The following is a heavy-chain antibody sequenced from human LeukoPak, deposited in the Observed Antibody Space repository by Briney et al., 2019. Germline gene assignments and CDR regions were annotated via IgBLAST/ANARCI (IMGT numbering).Heavy chain of an antibody. CDR1: GFTFSSYG. CDR3: ARHLSGVTGYTYGRGIDY. J-gene: IGHJ4*02. V-gene: IGHV3-23*01. Sequence: GGTLRLSCAASGFTFSSYGMSWVRQAPGKGLEWVSSISGSGGSTHYADSVKGRFTISRDNSKNTLFLQMNSLRAEDTAVYYCARHLSGVTGYTYGRGIDYWGQGTLVTVSS. CDR2: ISGSGGST. D-gene: IGHD5-18*01.